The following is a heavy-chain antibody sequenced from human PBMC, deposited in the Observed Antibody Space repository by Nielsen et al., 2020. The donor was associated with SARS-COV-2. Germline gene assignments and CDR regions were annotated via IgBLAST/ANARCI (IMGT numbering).Heavy chain of an antibody. Sequence: SETLSLTCAVYGESFIDNKWNWVRQPPGKGLEWIGEIDHSGGTSYHPSLKSRVTMSVDTSKNQFSLKLKSVTAADTAVYFCARGKRSYSGTFLNYYYYYYMDVWGKGTAVTVSS. J-gene: IGHJ6*03. V-gene: IGHV4-34*01. CDR1: GESFIDNK. CDR2: IDHSGGT. CDR3: ARGKRSYSGTFLNYYYYYYMDV. D-gene: IGHD1-1*01.